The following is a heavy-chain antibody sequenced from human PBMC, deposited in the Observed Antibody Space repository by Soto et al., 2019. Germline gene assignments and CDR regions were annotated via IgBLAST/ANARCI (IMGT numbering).Heavy chain of an antibody. J-gene: IGHJ5*02. D-gene: IGHD4-4*01. CDR3: ARDRTTENWFDP. Sequence: PSXTLSLTCTVSGGSISSGDYYWSLIRQPPGKGLEWIGYIYYSGSTYYNPSLKSRVTMSVDTSKNQFSLKLSSVTAADTAVYYCARDRTTENWFDPWGQGTLVTVSS. CDR1: GGSISSGDYY. V-gene: IGHV4-30-4*01. CDR2: IYYSGST.